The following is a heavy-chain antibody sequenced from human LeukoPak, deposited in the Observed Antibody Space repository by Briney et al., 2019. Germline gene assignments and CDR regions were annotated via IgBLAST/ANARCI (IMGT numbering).Heavy chain of an antibody. V-gene: IGHV3-30-3*01. Sequence: GGSLRPSCAASGFSLSTYAMHWVRQAPGKGLEWVAVTSYDGSNEYYADSVKGRFTISRDISKNTVYVEMNSLKLEDTAVYYCARGRSGSYGESDSWGQGTLVTVSS. CDR3: ARGRSGSYGESDS. CDR1: GFSLSTYA. D-gene: IGHD1-26*01. CDR2: TSYDGSNE. J-gene: IGHJ4*02.